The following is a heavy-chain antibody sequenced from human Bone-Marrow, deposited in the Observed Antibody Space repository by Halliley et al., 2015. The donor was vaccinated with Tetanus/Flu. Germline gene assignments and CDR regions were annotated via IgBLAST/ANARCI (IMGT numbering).Heavy chain of an antibody. J-gene: IGHJ3*02. V-gene: IGHV5-10-1*01. D-gene: IGHD6-13*01. Sequence: WMGRIEPSDSYTKYSPSFQGPVTISGDKSISTAYLQWSSLRAPDTATYYCAKHGASSSVAFEIWGQGTVVTVSS. CDR2: IEPSDSYT. CDR3: AKHGASSSVAFEI.